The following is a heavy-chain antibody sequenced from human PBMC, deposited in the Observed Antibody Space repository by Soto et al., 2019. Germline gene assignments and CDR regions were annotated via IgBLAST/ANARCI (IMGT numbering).Heavy chain of an antibody. CDR3: ARDEDRPERFDY. Sequence: ASVKVSCKASGYTFTSYGISWVRQAPGQGLEWMGWISTYNGNTNYAQKLQGRVTMTTDTSTSTAYMELRSLRSDDTAVYYCARDEDRPERFDYWGQGTLVTAPQ. CDR1: GYTFTSYG. V-gene: IGHV1-18*01. J-gene: IGHJ4*02. D-gene: IGHD6-6*01. CDR2: ISTYNGNT.